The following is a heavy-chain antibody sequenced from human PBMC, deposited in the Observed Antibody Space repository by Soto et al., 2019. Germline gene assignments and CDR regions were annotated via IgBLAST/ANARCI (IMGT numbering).Heavy chain of an antibody. Sequence: EASVKVSCKASGYTFTGYYMHWVRQAPGQGLEWMGWINPNSGGTNYAQKFQGWVTMTRDTSISTAYMELSRLRSDDTAVYYCARERFYDSVRSYYYGMDVWGQGTTVTVSS. V-gene: IGHV1-2*04. CDR2: INPNSGGT. D-gene: IGHD3-3*01. J-gene: IGHJ6*02. CDR3: ARERFYDSVRSYYYGMDV. CDR1: GYTFTGYY.